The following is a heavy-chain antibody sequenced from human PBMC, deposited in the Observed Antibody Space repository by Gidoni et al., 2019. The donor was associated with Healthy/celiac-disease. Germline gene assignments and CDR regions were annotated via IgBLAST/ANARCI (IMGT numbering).Heavy chain of an antibody. CDR2: IRYDGSNK. D-gene: IGHD2-21*02. J-gene: IGHJ4*02. CDR3: AKGVVVTAMGVDY. CDR1: GFTFSSYG. Sequence: QVQLVESGGGVVQPGGSLRLSCAASGFTFSSYGMHWFRQAPGKGLEWVAFIRYDGSNKYYADSVKGRFTISRDNSKNTLYLQMNSLRAEDTAVYYCAKGVVVTAMGVDYWGQGTLVTVSS. V-gene: IGHV3-30*02.